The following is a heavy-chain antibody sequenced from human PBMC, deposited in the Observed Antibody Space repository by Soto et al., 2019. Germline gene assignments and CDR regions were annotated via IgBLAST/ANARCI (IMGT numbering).Heavy chain of an antibody. CDR1: GFTFSSYG. CDR2: ISYDGSNK. V-gene: IGHV3-30*18. D-gene: IGHD4-17*01. CDR3: AKDGNPTVTTLDY. Sequence: QVQLVESGGGVVQPGRSLRLSCAASGFTFSSYGMHWVRQAPGKGLEWVAVISYDGSNKYYADSVKGRFTISRDNSKNTLYLQMNSLRAEDTAVYCCAKDGNPTVTTLDYWGQGTLVTVSS. J-gene: IGHJ4*02.